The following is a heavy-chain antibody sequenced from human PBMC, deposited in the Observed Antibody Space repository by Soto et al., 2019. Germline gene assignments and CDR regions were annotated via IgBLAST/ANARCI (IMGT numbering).Heavy chain of an antibody. V-gene: IGHV3-23*01. CDR2: ISGSGGST. D-gene: IGHD1-26*01. Sequence: PVGSLRLSCAASGFTFSSYAMSWVRQAPGKGLEWVSAISGSGGSTYYADSVKGRFTISRDNSKNTLYLQMNSLRAEDTAVYYCAKSQVGATSSYGMDVWGQGTTVTAP. CDR3: AKSQVGATSSYGMDV. J-gene: IGHJ6*02. CDR1: GFTFSSYA.